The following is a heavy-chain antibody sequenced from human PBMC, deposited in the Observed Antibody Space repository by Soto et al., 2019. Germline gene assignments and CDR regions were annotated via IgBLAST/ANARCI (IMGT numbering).Heavy chain of an antibody. D-gene: IGHD4-4*01. CDR1: GVTRSSYA. CDR3: AKVLGPPPSSYSYYYYGMDV. V-gene: IGHV3-23*01. Sequence: PGGSLRLSCSASGVTRSSYAMSGVRQAPGKGLEWVSAISGSGGSTYYADSVKGRFTISRDNSKNTLYLQMNSLRAEDTAVYYCAKVLGPPPSSYSYYYYGMDVWGQGTTVTVS. J-gene: IGHJ6*02. CDR2: ISGSGGST.